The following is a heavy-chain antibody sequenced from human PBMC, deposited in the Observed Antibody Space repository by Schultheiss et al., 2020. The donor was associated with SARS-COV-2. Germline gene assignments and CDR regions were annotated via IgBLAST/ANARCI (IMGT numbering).Heavy chain of an antibody. V-gene: IGHV4-59*01. CDR3: ARESPITIFGVAPFDY. J-gene: IGHJ4*02. D-gene: IGHD3-3*01. CDR2: IYYSGST. Sequence: SETLSLTCTVSGGSISSYYWSWIRQPPGKGLEWIGYIYYSGSTNYNPSLKSRVTISVDTSKNQFSLKLRSVTAADTAVYYCARESPITIFGVAPFDYWGQGTLVTVSS. CDR1: GGSISSYY.